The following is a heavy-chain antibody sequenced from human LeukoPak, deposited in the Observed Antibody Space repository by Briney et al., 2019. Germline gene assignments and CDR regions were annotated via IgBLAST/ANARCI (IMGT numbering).Heavy chain of an antibody. V-gene: IGHV4-59*10. CDR1: GGPFKGYY. CDR3: ARATGLRGDCSSTSCWDYYYGMDV. Sequence: SDPLSLLCALYGGPFKGYYWRWIRQPAGKGVEWIGRIYTCGCTNHNPSLKSRVTMSVDTSKNQFSLKLSSVTAADTAVYYCARATGLRGDCSSTSCWDYYYGMDVWGQGTTVTVSS. J-gene: IGHJ6*02. CDR2: IYTCGCT. D-gene: IGHD2-2*01.